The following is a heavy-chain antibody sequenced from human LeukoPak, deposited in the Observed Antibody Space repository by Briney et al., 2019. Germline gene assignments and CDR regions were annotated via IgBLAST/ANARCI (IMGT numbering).Heavy chain of an antibody. Sequence: PGGSLRLSCAAAGFTLDDYGMQSVRQPPGKGLEWVSGISRNSDNIGYADSVKGRFTISRDNAKNSLYLQMNSPRAEDMAFYYCAKDIGVAGTLGAFDIWGQGTMVTVSS. CDR1: GFTLDDYG. D-gene: IGHD6-19*01. CDR2: ISRNSDNI. V-gene: IGHV3-9*03. CDR3: AKDIGVAGTLGAFDI. J-gene: IGHJ3*02.